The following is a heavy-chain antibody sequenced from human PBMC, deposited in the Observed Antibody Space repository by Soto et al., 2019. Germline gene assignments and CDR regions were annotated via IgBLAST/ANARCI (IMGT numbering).Heavy chain of an antibody. CDR1: GFTFSTYW. J-gene: IGHJ4*02. D-gene: IGHD3-10*01. CDR2: INTDGSSA. V-gene: IGHV3-74*01. CDR3: AKRQYYTSGSLDY. Sequence: GGSLRLSCAASGFTFSTYWMHWVRQAPGKGLVWVSRINTDGSSAIYADSVKGRFTISRDNSRSTLYLQMNSLRAEDTAIYYCAKRQYYTSGSLDYWGQGTLVTVSS.